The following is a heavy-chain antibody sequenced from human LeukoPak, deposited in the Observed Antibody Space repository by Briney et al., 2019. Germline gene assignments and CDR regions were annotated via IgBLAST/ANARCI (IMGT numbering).Heavy chain of an antibody. V-gene: IGHV3-7*01. CDR2: IKGDGSEK. CDR3: AKDSPFGGN. D-gene: IGHD1-26*01. J-gene: IGHJ4*02. Sequence: PGGSLRLSCTASGFTFSTHWMTWVRQPPGKGLEWVANIKGDGSEKNYVGSVKGRFTISRDNAKNSLYLQMNSLRAEDTAVYYCAKDSPFGGNWGQGTLVTVSS. CDR1: GFTFSTHW.